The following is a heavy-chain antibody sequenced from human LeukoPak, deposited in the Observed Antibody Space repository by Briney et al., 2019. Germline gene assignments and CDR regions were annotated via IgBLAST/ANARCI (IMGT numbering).Heavy chain of an antibody. Sequence: GGSLRLSCAASGFTFSSYIMNWVRQAPGKGLEWVPSISSDSSYIYYADSVKGRFTISRDNAKNSLYLQMNSLRAEDTAVYYCARGSVGGGNYFDYWGQGTLVTVSS. CDR3: ARGSVGGGNYFDY. CDR1: GFTFSSYI. CDR2: ISSDSSYI. V-gene: IGHV3-21*01. D-gene: IGHD3-16*01. J-gene: IGHJ4*02.